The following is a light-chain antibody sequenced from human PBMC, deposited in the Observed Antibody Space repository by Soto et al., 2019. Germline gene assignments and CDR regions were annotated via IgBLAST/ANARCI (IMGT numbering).Light chain of an antibody. CDR3: QQYNNWPPYT. V-gene: IGKV3-15*01. CDR2: GAS. CDR1: QSVSRK. Sequence: EIVMTQSPATLSVSPGERATLSCRASQSVSRKLAWYQQKPGQAPRLLIYGASTRATDIPARFSGSGSGTEFTLTISSLQSEDFAVSYCQQYNNWPPYTFGQGTKLQIK. J-gene: IGKJ2*01.